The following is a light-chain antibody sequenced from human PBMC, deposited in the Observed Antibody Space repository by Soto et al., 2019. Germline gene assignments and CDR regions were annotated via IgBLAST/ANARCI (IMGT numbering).Light chain of an antibody. Sequence: IQMTQSPSSLSASVGDRVTITCRASQTISRNLNWYQQKPGKAPKLLIYAASSLQSGVPSTFSGSGSGTDFTLTISSLQPEDFATYYCQQSYSTPITFGPGTKVDIK. V-gene: IGKV1-39*01. J-gene: IGKJ3*01. CDR1: QTISRN. CDR2: AAS. CDR3: QQSYSTPIT.